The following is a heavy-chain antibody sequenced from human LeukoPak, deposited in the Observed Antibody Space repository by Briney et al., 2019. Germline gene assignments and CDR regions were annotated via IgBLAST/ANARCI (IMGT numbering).Heavy chain of an antibody. D-gene: IGHD6-13*01. CDR3: AVGNYSSSWYFDY. J-gene: IGHJ4*02. CDR2: IYSGGST. Sequence: PGGSLRLSCAASGFTVSSNYMSWVRQAPGKGLEWVSVIYSGGSTYYADSVKGRFTTSRDNSKNTLYLQMNSLRAEDTAVYYCAVGNYSSSWYFDYWGQGTLVTVSS. CDR1: GFTVSSNY. V-gene: IGHV3-66*01.